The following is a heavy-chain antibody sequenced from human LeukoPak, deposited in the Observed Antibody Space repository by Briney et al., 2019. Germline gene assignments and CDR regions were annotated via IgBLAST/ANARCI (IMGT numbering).Heavy chain of an antibody. CDR2: IYHSGST. J-gene: IGHJ4*02. V-gene: IGHV4-30-2*01. CDR1: GGSISSGGYY. CDR3: ARERYCSSTSCLHYYFDY. D-gene: IGHD2-2*01. Sequence: PSETLSLTCTVSGGSISSGGYYWSWIRQPPGKGLEWIGYIYHSGSTYYNPSLKSRVTISVDRSKNQFSLKLSSVTAADTAVYYCARERYCSSTSCLHYYFDYWGQGTLVTVSS.